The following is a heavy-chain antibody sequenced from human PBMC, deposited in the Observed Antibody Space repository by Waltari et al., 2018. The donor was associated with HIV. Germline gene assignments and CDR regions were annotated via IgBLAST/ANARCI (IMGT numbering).Heavy chain of an antibody. V-gene: IGHV3-30*01. Sequence: QVHLVESGGGVVQPGRSLGLSCAASGFTFRSYAITGVRQAPGKGLEWVALISYDGSNKYYADSVKGRFTISRDNSKNTLYLQMNSLRAEDTSVYYCARDTGYCSFGSCSYNWLDPWGQGTLVSVSS. CDR2: ISYDGSNK. J-gene: IGHJ5*02. CDR1: GFTFRSYA. D-gene: IGHD2-15*01. CDR3: ARDTGYCSFGSCSYNWLDP.